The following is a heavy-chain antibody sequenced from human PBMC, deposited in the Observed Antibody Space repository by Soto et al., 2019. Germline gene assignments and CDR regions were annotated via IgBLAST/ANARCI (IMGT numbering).Heavy chain of an antibody. CDR3: ARNRVVIAIFDYFDY. J-gene: IGHJ4*02. D-gene: IGHD2-21*01. Sequence: SETLSLTCTFSGCSISSGGYYLSWIRQHPGKGLEWIGYIYYSGSTYYNPSLKSRVTISVDTSKNQFSLKLSSVTAADTAVYYCARNRVVIAIFDYFDYWGQGTLVTVSS. CDR1: GCSISSGGYY. CDR2: IYYSGST. V-gene: IGHV4-31*03.